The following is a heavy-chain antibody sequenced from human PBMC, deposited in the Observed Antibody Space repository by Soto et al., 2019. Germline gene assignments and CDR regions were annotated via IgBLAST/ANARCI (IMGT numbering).Heavy chain of an antibody. D-gene: IGHD3-22*01. CDR1: GYTLTELS. V-gene: IGHV1-24*01. CDR3: ATVALGYYDGGVYFFFNY. Sequence: GASVKVSCKVSGYTLTELSMHWVRQAPGKGLEWMGGFDPEDGETIYAQKFQGRVTMTEDTSTDTAYMELSSLRSEDTAVYYCATVALGYYDGGVYFFFNYGGQETLVTVS. CDR2: FDPEDGET. J-gene: IGHJ4*02.